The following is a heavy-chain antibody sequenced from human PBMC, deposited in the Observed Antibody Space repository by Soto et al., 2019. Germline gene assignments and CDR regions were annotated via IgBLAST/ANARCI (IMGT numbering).Heavy chain of an antibody. D-gene: IGHD2-2*01. CDR1: GYTFTGYY. V-gene: IGHV1-2*02. Sequence: QVQLVQSGAEVKKPGASVKVSCKASGYTFTGYYMYWVRQAPGQGLEWMGWINPNSGGTNYAQKFQGRVTMPRDTPISTLYMEPSRLRSDDTAVYYCARDGDCGSTSCSFAFGIWGQGTMVTVS. J-gene: IGHJ3*02. CDR2: INPNSGGT. CDR3: ARDGDCGSTSCSFAFGI.